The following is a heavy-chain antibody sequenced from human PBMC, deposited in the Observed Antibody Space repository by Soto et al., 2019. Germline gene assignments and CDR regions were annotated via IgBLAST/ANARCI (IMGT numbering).Heavy chain of an antibody. CDR2: INHSGST. V-gene: IGHV4-34*01. D-gene: IGHD2-2*02. CDR3: AIDIRKPHINWFDP. J-gene: IGHJ5*02. Sequence: SETLSLTCAIYGGSFSGFFWSWIRQPPGKGLEWIGEINHSGSTNYNPSLKSRVTISVDTSKNQFSLKLSSVTAADTAVYYCAIDIRKPHINWFDPWGQGTLVTVSS. CDR1: GGSFSGFF.